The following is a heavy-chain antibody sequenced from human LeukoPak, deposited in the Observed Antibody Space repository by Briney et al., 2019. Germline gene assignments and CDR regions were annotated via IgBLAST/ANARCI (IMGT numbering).Heavy chain of an antibody. CDR1: VFTLSSSY. CDR3: ARMRGYCSGGSCYGDYYYGMDV. V-gene: IGHV3-66*01. D-gene: IGHD2-15*01. Sequence: PGGSLRLSCAASVFTLSSSYMCWVRQAPGKGLEGVSVIYTGGSTFYADSVKGRFTISTDNSKNTLYLQMNSLRAEDTAVYYCARMRGYCSGGSCYGDYYYGMDVWGQGTTVTVSS. CDR2: IYTGGST. J-gene: IGHJ6*02.